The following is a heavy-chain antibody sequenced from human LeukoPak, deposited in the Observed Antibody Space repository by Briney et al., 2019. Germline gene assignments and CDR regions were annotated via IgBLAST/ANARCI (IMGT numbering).Heavy chain of an antibody. CDR1: GFTFSTYG. V-gene: IGHV3-23*01. J-gene: IGHJ5*02. CDR2: ISGSGATI. D-gene: IGHD1-1*01. Sequence: GGSLRLSCAASGFTFSTYGMSWVRQAPGKGLEWVSGISGSGATIYYADSVKGRFTISRDNSKNTLYPQMNSLRAEDTAVYYCAKSPGTTGWFDPWGQGTLVTVSS. CDR3: AKSPGTTGWFDP.